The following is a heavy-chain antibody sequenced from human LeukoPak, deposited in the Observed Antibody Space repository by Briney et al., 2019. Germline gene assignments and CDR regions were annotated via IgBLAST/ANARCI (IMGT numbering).Heavy chain of an antibody. Sequence: GSLRLSCAASGFTVSSNYMNWVRQAPGKGLEWVSVIYSGGSTYYADSVKGRFTISRDNSKNTLYLQMSSLRAEDTAVYYCARTLRWSLFDYWGQGTLVTVSS. CDR3: ARTLRWSLFDY. D-gene: IGHD4-23*01. J-gene: IGHJ4*02. V-gene: IGHV3-53*01. CDR2: IYSGGST. CDR1: GFTVSSNY.